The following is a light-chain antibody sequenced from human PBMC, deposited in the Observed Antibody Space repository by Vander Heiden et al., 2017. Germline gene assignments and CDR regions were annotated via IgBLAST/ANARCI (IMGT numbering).Light chain of an antibody. V-gene: IGKV2-28*01. CDR2: LGS. J-gene: IGKJ2*01. CDR1: QSLLHSNGYNY. Sequence: DIVMTQSPLSLPVTPGEPASISCRSSQSLLHSNGYNYLDWYLQKPGQSPQLLIYLGSNRASGVPDRFSGSGSGTDFTLKISRVEAEDVGVYYCMQALHPSTFGQGTKLEIK. CDR3: MQALHPST.